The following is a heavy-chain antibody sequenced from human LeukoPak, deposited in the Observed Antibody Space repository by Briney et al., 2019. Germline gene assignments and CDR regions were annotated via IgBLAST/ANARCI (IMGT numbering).Heavy chain of an antibody. J-gene: IGHJ4*02. CDR1: GGSISSYY. D-gene: IGHD3-10*01. V-gene: IGHV4-4*07. CDR2: IYTSGST. CDR3: ARGAYGSGSTALFDY. Sequence: SETLSLTCTVSGGSISSYYWSWIRQPAGKGPEWIGRIYTSGSTNYNPSLKSRVTMSVDTSKNQFSLKLSSVTAADTAVYYCARGAYGSGSTALFDYWGQGTLVTVSS.